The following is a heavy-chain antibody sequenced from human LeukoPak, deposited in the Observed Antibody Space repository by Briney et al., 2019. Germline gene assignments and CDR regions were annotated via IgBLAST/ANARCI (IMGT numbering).Heavy chain of an antibody. Sequence: PAGSLTLSCAASGVTVSSADVSWVRQAPGKGLEWVSVIYSGGSTYYGDSVKGRFTMSKDNSKNTLYLQMNSLRVEDTAVYYCARDLGDGGSCCLWYYGMDVWGQGTTVTVSS. CDR1: GVTVSSAD. CDR2: IYSGGST. CDR3: ARDLGDGGSCCLWYYGMDV. J-gene: IGHJ6*02. V-gene: IGHV3-53*01. D-gene: IGHD2-15*01.